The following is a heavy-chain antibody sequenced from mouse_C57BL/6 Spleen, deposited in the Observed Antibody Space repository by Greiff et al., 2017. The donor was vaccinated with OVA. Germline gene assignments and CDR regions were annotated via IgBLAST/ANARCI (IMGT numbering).Heavy chain of an antibody. J-gene: IGHJ3*01. Sequence: QVQLKQSGTELVKPGASVKLSCKASGYTFISYWMHCVKQRPGQGLEWIGNINPSNGWTNYNENFKSKATLTVDKSSSTAYMQLSSLTSDDSAVYYCARVELTGSAWFAYWGQGTLVTVSA. CDR2: INPSNGWT. CDR3: ARVELTGSAWFAY. CDR1: GYTFISYW. V-gene: IGHV1-53*01. D-gene: IGHD4-1*01.